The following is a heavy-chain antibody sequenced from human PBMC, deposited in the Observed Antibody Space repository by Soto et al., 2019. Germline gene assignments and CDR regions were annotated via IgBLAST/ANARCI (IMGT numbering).Heavy chain of an antibody. V-gene: IGHV3-30*18. CDR1: GFTFSSYG. Sequence: GGSLRLSCAASGFTFSSYGMHWVRQAPGKGLEWVAVITYDGSNKYYADSVKGRFTISRDNSKNTLYLQMNSLRAGDTAVYYCAKDRGYSYDEFDYWGQGTLVTVSS. J-gene: IGHJ4*02. D-gene: IGHD5-18*01. CDR2: ITYDGSNK. CDR3: AKDRGYSYDEFDY.